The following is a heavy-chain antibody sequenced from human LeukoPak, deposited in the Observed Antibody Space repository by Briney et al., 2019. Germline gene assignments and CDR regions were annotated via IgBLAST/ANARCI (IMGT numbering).Heavy chain of an antibody. CDR2: NYYNQNI. J-gene: IGHJ4*02. Sequence: SETLSLTCTVSGGSITSYYWSWVRQPPGKGLEWIGYNYYNQNINYNPSLKSRVTISVDTSKNQFSLKLRYVTAADTAVYYCAWYDYSYYWAFDNWGQGTLVTVSS. V-gene: IGHV4-59*08. D-gene: IGHD4-11*01. CDR1: GGSITSYY. CDR3: AWYDYSYYWAFDN.